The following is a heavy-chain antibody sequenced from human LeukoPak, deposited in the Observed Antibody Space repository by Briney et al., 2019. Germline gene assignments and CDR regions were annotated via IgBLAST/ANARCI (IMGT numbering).Heavy chain of an antibody. CDR3: ARQSVDYDSSGYVDY. CDR2: IYYSGST. CDR1: GGSISSYY. Sequence: SETLSLTCTVSGGSISSYYWSWTRQPPGKGLEWIGYIYYSGSTNYNPSLKSRVTISVDTSKNQFSLKLSSVTAADTAVYYCARQSVDYDSSGYVDYWGQGTLVTVSS. J-gene: IGHJ4*02. V-gene: IGHV4-59*08. D-gene: IGHD3-22*01.